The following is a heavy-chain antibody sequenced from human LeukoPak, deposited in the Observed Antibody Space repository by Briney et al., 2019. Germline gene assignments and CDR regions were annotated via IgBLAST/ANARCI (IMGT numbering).Heavy chain of an antibody. CDR2: ISSSSSDI. CDR3: AKVAVEYYYGSGSFDY. V-gene: IGHV3-21*01. Sequence: GGSLRLSCVISGFSFSSYSMNWVRQAPGKGLEWVSSISSSSSDIYYADSVKGRFTISRDNAKNTLYLQMNSLRAEDTAVYYCAKVAVEYYYGSGSFDYWGQGTLVTVSS. CDR1: GFSFSSYS. J-gene: IGHJ4*02. D-gene: IGHD3-10*01.